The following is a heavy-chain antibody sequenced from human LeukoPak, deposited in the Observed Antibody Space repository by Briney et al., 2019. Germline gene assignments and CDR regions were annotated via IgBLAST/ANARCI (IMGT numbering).Heavy chain of an antibody. V-gene: IGHV3-21*01. D-gene: IGHD3-10*01. J-gene: IGHJ6*04. CDR2: ISSSSSYI. CDR1: GFTFSSYS. CDR3: ARFAMVRGVIDPGYYGMDV. Sequence: NPGGSLRLSCAASGFTFSSYSMNWVRQAPGKGLEWVSSISSSSSYIYYADSVKGRFTTSRDNAKNSLYLQMNSLRAEDTAVYYCARFAMVRGVIDPGYYGMDVWGKGTTVTVSS.